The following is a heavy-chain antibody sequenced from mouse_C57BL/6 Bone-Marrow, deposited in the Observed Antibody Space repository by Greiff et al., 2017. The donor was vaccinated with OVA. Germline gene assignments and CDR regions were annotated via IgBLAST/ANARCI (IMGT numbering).Heavy chain of an antibody. Sequence: QVQLQQPGAELVKPGASVKLSCKASGYTFTSYWMHWVKQRPGQGLEWIGMIHPNSGSTNDNEKFKSKATLTVDKSSSTAYMQLSSLTSEDSAVYYCARRKGSYYFDYWGQGTTLTVSS. CDR1: GYTFTSYW. CDR2: IHPNSGST. CDR3: ARRKGSYYFDY. D-gene: IGHD3-3*01. V-gene: IGHV1-64*01. J-gene: IGHJ2*01.